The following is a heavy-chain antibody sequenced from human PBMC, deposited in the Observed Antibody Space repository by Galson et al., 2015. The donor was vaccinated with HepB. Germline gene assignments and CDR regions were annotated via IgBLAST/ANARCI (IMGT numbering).Heavy chain of an antibody. CDR1: GTSISAYY. Sequence: ETLSLTCTVSGTSISAYYWSWIRQPPGKGLEWIAYSYHSGLTDYSPSLTGRVTVSLDTSKNQFSRRLTSVTAADTAVYYCARIYDIMTSYYPFDSWGQGILVTVSS. D-gene: IGHD3-9*01. CDR2: SYHSGLT. V-gene: IGHV4-59*13. J-gene: IGHJ4*02. CDR3: ARIYDIMTSYYPFDS.